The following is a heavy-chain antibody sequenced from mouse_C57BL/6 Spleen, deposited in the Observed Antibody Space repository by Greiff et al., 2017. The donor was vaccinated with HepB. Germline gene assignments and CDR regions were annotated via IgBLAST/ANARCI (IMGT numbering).Heavy chain of an antibody. CDR1: GYSITSGYY. D-gene: IGHD4-1*01. CDR2: ISYDGSN. CDR3: ARALTGTGAMDY. J-gene: IGHJ4*01. Sequence: EVKLMESGPGLVKPSQSLSLTCSVTGYSITSGYYWNWIRQFPGNKLEWMGYISYDGSNNYNPSLKNRISITRDTSKNQFFLKLNSVTTEDTATYYCARALTGTGAMDYWGQGTSVTVSS. V-gene: IGHV3-6*01.